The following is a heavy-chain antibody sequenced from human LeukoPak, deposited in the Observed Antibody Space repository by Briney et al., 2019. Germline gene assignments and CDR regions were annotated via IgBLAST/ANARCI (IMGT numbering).Heavy chain of an antibody. J-gene: IGHJ1*01. CDR2: IYSGGST. V-gene: IGHV3-53*01. CDR3: ARGSSQDILTGMGYFQH. CDR1: GFTVSSNY. D-gene: IGHD3-9*01. Sequence: GSLRLSCAASGFTVSSNYMSWVRQAPGKGLEWVSVIYSGGSTYYADSVKGRFTISRDNSKNTLYLQMNSLRAEDTAVYYCARGSSQDILTGMGYFQHWGQGTLVTVSS.